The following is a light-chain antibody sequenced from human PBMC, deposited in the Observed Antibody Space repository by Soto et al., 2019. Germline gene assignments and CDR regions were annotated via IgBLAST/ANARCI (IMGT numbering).Light chain of an antibody. J-gene: IGLJ1*01. CDR2: DVT. CDR1: ISVVGSYYR. CDR3: SLYTSSSTYV. V-gene: IGLV2-18*01. Sequence: TQPPSVAGAPGQAGPISFTGTISVVGSYYRVSWYQQPPGTAPKLLIYDVTNRPSGVPDRFSGSRSGHTASLTISGLQAEDEADYYCSLYTSSSTYVFGTGTRSPS.